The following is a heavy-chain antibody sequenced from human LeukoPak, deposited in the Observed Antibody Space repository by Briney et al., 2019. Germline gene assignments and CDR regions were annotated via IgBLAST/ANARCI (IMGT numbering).Heavy chain of an antibody. CDR1: GFTVSSNY. Sequence: GGSLRLSCAASGFTVSSNYMSWVRQAPGKGLEWVSVIYSGGSTYYADSVKGRFTISRDNSKNTLYLQMNSLRAEDTAVYYCATPYNYGDDAFAIWGQGTMVTVSS. D-gene: IGHD5-18*01. CDR3: ATPYNYGDDAFAI. V-gene: IGHV3-53*05. CDR2: IYSGGST. J-gene: IGHJ3*02.